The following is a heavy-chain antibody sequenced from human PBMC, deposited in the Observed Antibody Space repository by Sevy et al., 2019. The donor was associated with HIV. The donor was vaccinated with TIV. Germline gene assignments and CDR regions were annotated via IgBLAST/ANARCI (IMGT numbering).Heavy chain of an antibody. V-gene: IGHV3-15*01. D-gene: IGHD3-3*01. CDR1: GFTFKNAW. Sequence: GGSLRLSCLASGFTFKNAWMSWVRQTPGKGREWVGRIKSKTDGGTRDFAAVGKGRFAITRDDSKNTVSLQMDNLRTEDTAIYYCTAGVGTSDFDYWGQGILVTVSS. CDR2: IKSKTDGGTR. CDR3: TAGVGTSDFDY. J-gene: IGHJ4*02.